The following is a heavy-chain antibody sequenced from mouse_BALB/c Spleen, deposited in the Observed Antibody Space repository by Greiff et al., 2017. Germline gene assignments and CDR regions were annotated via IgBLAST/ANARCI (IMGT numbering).Heavy chain of an antibody. D-gene: IGHD2-1*01. V-gene: IGHV1-7*01. J-gene: IGHJ1*01. CDR2: INPSTGYT. CDR3: ARREGKSRYFDV. CDR1: GYTFTSYW. Sequence: VQLQQSGAELSKPGASVKMSCKASGYTFTSYWMHWVKQRPGQGLEWIGYINPSTGYTEYNQKFKDKATLTADKSSSTAYMQLSSLTSEDSAVYYCARREGKSRYFDVWGAGTTVTVSS.